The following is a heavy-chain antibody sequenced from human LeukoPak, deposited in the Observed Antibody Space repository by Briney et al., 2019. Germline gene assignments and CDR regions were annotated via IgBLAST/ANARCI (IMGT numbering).Heavy chain of an antibody. D-gene: IGHD6-13*01. CDR3: AKGHRIAAAGLNGY. J-gene: IGHJ4*02. Sequence: GGSLRLSCAASGFTFSSYAMSWVRQAPGKGLEWVSAISGSGGSTYYADSVKGRFTISRDNSKNTLYLQVNSLRAEDTAVYYCAKGHRIAAAGLNGYWGQGTLVTVSS. CDR1: GFTFSSYA. CDR2: ISGSGGST. V-gene: IGHV3-23*01.